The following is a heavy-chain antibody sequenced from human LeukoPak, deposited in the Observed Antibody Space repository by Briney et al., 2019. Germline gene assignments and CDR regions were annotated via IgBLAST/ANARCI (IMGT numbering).Heavy chain of an antibody. D-gene: IGHD6-19*01. J-gene: IGHJ4*02. CDR2: ISYDGSNR. Sequence: GRSLRLSCVASGFTFSSYGMHWVRQAPGKGLEWEAFISYDGSNRYYVDSVKGRFTISRDNSKNTLYLQMNSLRPEDTAVYYCAKVRGPGEVSGWYYFDSWGQGTLVTVSS. CDR3: AKVRGPGEVSGWYYFDS. CDR1: GFTFSSYG. V-gene: IGHV3-30*18.